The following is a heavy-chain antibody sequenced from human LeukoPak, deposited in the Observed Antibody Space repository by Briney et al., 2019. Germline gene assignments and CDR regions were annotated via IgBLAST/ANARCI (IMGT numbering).Heavy chain of an antibody. V-gene: IGHV4-38-2*01. CDR3: ARASGSYGSGSYYYYGMDV. Sequence: SETLSLTCAVSGYSISSGYYWGWIRQPPGKGLEWIGSISHSGSTYYNPSLKSRVNMSVDTSKNQIPLKLSSVTAADTAVYYCARASGSYGSGSYYYYGMDVWGKGTTVTVSS. CDR2: ISHSGST. J-gene: IGHJ6*04. D-gene: IGHD3-10*01. CDR1: GYSISSGYY.